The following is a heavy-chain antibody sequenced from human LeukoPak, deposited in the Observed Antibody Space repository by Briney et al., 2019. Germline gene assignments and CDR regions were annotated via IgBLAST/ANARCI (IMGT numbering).Heavy chain of an antibody. CDR1: GFTFSDYY. J-gene: IGHJ3*02. D-gene: IGHD3-16*02. V-gene: IGHV3-11*06. Sequence: GGSLRLSCAASGFTFSDYYMSRIRQAPGKGLEWVSYISSSSSYTNYADSVKGRFTISRDNAKNSLYLQMNSLRAEDTAVYYCARDRGTITFGGVIVSSGDAFDIWGQGTMVTVSS. CDR2: ISSSSSYT. CDR3: ARDRGTITFGGVIVSSGDAFDI.